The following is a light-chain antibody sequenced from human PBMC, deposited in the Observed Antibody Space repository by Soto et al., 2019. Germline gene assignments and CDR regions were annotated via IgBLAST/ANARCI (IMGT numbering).Light chain of an antibody. CDR3: QQFGSSPPWT. V-gene: IGKV3-20*01. CDR1: QSVTSSY. Sequence: EIVLTQSPGTLSLSPGERATLSCRASQSVTSSYLAWYQHKRGQAPRLLIYGASNRDTGIPDRFSGSGSGTDFTLTISRLEPEDFAVYYCQQFGSSPPWTFGQGTKVEIK. CDR2: GAS. J-gene: IGKJ1*01.